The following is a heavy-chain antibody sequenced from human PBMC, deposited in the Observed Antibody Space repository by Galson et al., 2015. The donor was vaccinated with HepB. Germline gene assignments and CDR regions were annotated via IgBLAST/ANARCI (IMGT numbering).Heavy chain of an antibody. J-gene: IGHJ5*02. Sequence: QSGAEVKKPGPSVKVSCKASGGTFSSYAISWVRQAPGQGLEWMGRIIPILGIASYAQKFQGRVTITADKSTSTAYMELSRLRSDDTAVHYCARALIAARAKNWFDPWGQGTLVTVSS. CDR2: IIPILGIA. CDR3: ARALIAARAKNWFDP. V-gene: IGHV1-69*04. CDR1: GGTFSSYA. D-gene: IGHD6-6*01.